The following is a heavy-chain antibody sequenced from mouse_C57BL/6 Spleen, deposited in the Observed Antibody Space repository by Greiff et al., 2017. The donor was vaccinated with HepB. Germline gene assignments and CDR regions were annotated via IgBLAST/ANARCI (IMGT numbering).Heavy chain of an antibody. D-gene: IGHD2-1*01. J-gene: IGHJ2*01. V-gene: IGHV1-7*01. Sequence: VQLQQSGAELAKPGASVKLSCKASGYTFTSYWMHWVKQRPRQGLEWIGYINPSSGYTKYNQKFKDKAPLTADKSSSTAYMQLSSLTYEDSAVYYCARNGNYVTFDYWGQGTTLTVSS. CDR3: ARNGNYVTFDY. CDR1: GYTFTSYW. CDR2: INPSSGYT.